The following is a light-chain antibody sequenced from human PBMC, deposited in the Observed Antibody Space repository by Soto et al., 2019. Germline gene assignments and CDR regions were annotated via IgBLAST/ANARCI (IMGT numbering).Light chain of an antibody. CDR2: TAS. Sequence: EIVITLSPATLSVSTGERVTLSCRASQSVSVYLAWYQQKPGQAPRLLIHTASTRATGIPARFSGSGSGTEFTLTISSLQSEDFAVYYCQQYNNWPPITFGQGTRLEI. CDR3: QQYNNWPPIT. CDR1: QSVSVY. J-gene: IGKJ5*01. V-gene: IGKV3-15*01.